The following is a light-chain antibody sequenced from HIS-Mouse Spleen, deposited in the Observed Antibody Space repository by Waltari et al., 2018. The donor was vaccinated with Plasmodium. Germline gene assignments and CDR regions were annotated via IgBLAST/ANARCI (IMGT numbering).Light chain of an antibody. CDR3: QQYYSTPYT. CDR1: QSVLYSSNNKNY. CDR2: WAS. Sequence: DIVMTQSPDSLAVSLGGRATIHCKSSQSVLYSSNNKNYLAWYQQKPGHPPKLLIYWASTRESGVPDRFSGSGSGTDFTLTISSLQAEDVAVYYCQQYYSTPYTFGQGTKLEIK. V-gene: IGKV4-1*01. J-gene: IGKJ2*01.